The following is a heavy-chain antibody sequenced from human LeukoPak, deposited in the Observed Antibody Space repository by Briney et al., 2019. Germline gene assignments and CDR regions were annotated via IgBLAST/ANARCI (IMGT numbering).Heavy chain of an antibody. CDR2: IHYSGST. V-gene: IGHV4-30-4*01. CDR1: GDSISSGDHY. CDR3: ARAVGQLLLAWFDP. D-gene: IGHD2-2*01. Sequence: PSETLSLTCTVSGDSISSGDHYWSWIRQPPGKGLEWIGYIHYSGSTYYNPSLKSRVTISVDRSKNQFSLKLSSVTAADTAVYYCARAVGQLLLAWFDPWGQGTLVTVSS. J-gene: IGHJ5*02.